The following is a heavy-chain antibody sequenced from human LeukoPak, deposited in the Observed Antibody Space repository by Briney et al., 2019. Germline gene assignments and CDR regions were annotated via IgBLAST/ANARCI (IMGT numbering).Heavy chain of an antibody. D-gene: IGHD3-16*01. J-gene: IGHJ4*02. Sequence: GGSLRPSCVASRFTFSSYVMSWVRQAPGKGLEWVSSITGSGTGTFYADSVRGRFTISRDNSKKTVYLQMNSLRVEDTAVYYCANGGGGFWGQGTLVTVSS. CDR3: ANGGGGF. CDR1: RFTFSSYV. V-gene: IGHV3-23*01. CDR2: ITGSGTGT.